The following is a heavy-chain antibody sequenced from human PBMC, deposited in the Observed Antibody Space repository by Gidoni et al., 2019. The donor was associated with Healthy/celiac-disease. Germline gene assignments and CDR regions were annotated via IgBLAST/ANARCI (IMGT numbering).Heavy chain of an antibody. D-gene: IGHD6-19*01. Sequence: QVQLVQSGAEFKKPAASVTVPCTASAYTFTGYYMHWGRQAPGQGLEWMGWINPNSSGTNYAQKFQGWGTMTRDTSISTAYMELSRLRSDDTAVDYCARQGGSGWYYGMDVWGQGTTVTVSS. CDR3: ARQGGSGWYYGMDV. V-gene: IGHV1-2*04. J-gene: IGHJ6*02. CDR1: AYTFTGYY. CDR2: INPNSSGT.